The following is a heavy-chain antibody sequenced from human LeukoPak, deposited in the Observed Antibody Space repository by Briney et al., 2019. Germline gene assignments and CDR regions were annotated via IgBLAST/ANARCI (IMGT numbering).Heavy chain of an antibody. J-gene: IGHJ5*02. CDR3: ARSLRSTTNWFDP. CDR1: GYTFTGYY. V-gene: IGHV1-2*02. D-gene: IGHD2-2*01. Sequence: ASVKVSCKASGYTFTGYYIHWVRQAPGQGLEWMGWINPKSGGTNYAQKFQGRVTMTRDTSISTASMELSSLRSGDTALYYCARSLRSTTNWFDPWGRGTLVTVSS. CDR2: INPKSGGT.